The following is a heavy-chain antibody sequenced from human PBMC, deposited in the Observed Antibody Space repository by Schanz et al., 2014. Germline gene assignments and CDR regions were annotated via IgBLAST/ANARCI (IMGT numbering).Heavy chain of an antibody. D-gene: IGHD5-12*01. J-gene: IGHJ3*02. CDR3: ARGGGPEDVFDI. CDR1: GYTFSSYG. CDR2: ITAYNGDT. V-gene: IGHV1-18*04. Sequence: QVQLVQSGAEVKKPGSSMKVSCKASGYTFSSYGLSWVRQAPGQGLEWMGWITAYNGDTNYALKLQGRVTMTPDTSTSTAYMELRSLRSDDTAVYYCARGGGPEDVFDIWGQGTTVTVSS.